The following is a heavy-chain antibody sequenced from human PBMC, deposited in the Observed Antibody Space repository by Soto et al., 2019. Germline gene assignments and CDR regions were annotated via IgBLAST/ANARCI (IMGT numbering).Heavy chain of an antibody. D-gene: IGHD2-8*01. V-gene: IGHV3-23*01. CDR1: GFTFSKYP. CDR2: ISRSGGDT. J-gene: IGHJ5*01. Sequence: EVQLLESGGDLVQPGGSLRLSCAGSGFTFSKYPMSWVRQAPGKGLEWVSAISRSGGDTFYADSVRGRFTISRDNSKNTMYLQMNSLRVEDTAVYFCAADPRTYGDDEGWWFDSWGRGTLVSVSS. CDR3: AADPRTYGDDEGWWFDS.